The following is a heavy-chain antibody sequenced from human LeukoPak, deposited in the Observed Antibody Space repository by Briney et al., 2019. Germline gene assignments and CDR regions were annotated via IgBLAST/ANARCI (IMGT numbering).Heavy chain of an antibody. D-gene: IGHD3-3*01. Sequence: GASVKVSCKASGYTFTSYGISWVRQAPGQGLEWMGWISAYNGNTNYAQKLQGRVTMTTGTSTSTAYMELRSLRSDDTAVYYCARDRGYDFWSGYYYNWFDPWGQGTLVTVSS. CDR2: ISAYNGNT. CDR1: GYTFTSYG. J-gene: IGHJ5*02. V-gene: IGHV1-18*01. CDR3: ARDRGYDFWSGYYYNWFDP.